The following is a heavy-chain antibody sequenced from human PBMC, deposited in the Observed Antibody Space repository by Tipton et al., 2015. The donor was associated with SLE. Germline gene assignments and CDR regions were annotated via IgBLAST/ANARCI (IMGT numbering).Heavy chain of an antibody. V-gene: IGHV4-61*05. D-gene: IGHD3-3*01. J-gene: IGHJ4*02. CDR1: GGSISSSSYY. Sequence: TLSLTCTVSGGSISSSSYYWGWIRQPPGKGLEWIGYIYYSGSTNYNPSLKSRVTISVDTSKNQFSLKLSSVTAADTAVYYCAPGDFWSRWGQGTLVTVSS. CDR3: APGDFWSR. CDR2: IYYSGST.